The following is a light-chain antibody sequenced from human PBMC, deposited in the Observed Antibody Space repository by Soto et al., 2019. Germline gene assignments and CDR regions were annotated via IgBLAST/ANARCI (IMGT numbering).Light chain of an antibody. V-gene: IGKV1D-8*03. J-gene: IGKJ2*01. Sequence: VIWMTQSPSLLSASTGDRVTISCRMSQGIGSYLSWYQQKPGKAPERLIYAASTLQSGLPSRFSGSGSGTDFTLTISCLQSEDFATYYCQQYYSFPPTFGQGTKLEIK. CDR3: QQYYSFPPT. CDR1: QGIGSY. CDR2: AAS.